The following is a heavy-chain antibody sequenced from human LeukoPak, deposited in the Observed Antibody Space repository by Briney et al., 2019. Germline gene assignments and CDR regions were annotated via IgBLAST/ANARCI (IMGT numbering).Heavy chain of an antibody. J-gene: IGHJ4*02. CDR1: GGSISTYY. D-gene: IGHD6-13*01. CDR2: NYNRGTT. V-gene: IGHV4-59*01. CDR3: AREKASAGPHFEH. Sequence: SETLSLTCFVSGGSISTYYGSWIRQPPGKGLEWIGYNYNRGTTAYNPSLKSRVTISVDRSKNQFSLSLTSVTAADTAFYYCAREKASAGPHFEHWGRGILVTVSS.